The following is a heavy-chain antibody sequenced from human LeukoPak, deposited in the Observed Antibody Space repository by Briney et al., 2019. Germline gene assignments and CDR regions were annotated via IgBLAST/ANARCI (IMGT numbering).Heavy chain of an antibody. CDR1: GGSISSGSYY. Sequence: PSQTLSLTCTVSGGSISSGSYYWSWIRQPAGKGLEWIGRIYTSGSTNYNPSLKSRVTISVDTSKNQFSLKLSSVTAADTAVYYCARDIVVVPAAIGYYYYYMDVWGKGTTVTVSS. D-gene: IGHD2-2*02. V-gene: IGHV4-61*02. J-gene: IGHJ6*03. CDR3: ARDIVVVPAAIGYYYYYMDV. CDR2: IYTSGST.